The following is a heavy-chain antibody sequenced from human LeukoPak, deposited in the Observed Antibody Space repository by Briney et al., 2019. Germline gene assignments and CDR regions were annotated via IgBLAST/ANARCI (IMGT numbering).Heavy chain of an antibody. D-gene: IGHD3-22*01. Sequence: SETLSLTCTVSGGSISSYYWSWIRQPPGKGLEWIGYIYYSGSTNYNPSLKSRVTISVDTSKNQFSLKLRSVTAADTAVYYCARVTGYVIEDYFDYWGQGTLVTVSS. V-gene: IGHV4-59*01. CDR1: GGSISSYY. CDR3: ARVTGYVIEDYFDY. CDR2: IYYSGST. J-gene: IGHJ4*02.